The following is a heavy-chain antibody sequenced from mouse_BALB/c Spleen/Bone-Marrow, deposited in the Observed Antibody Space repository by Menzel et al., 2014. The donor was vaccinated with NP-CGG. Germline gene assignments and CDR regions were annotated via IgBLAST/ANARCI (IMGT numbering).Heavy chain of an antibody. CDR2: IWGDGST. CDR1: GFSLTGYG. V-gene: IGHV2-6-7*01. Sequence: VQLVESGPGLVAPSQSLSITCTVSGFSLTGYGVNWVRPPPGKGLEWLGMIWGDGSTDYNSALKSRLSISKDNSKSQVFLKMNSLQTDDTARYYCARDRGYDVGFAYWGQGTLVTVSA. CDR3: ARDRGYDVGFAY. D-gene: IGHD2-2*01. J-gene: IGHJ3*01.